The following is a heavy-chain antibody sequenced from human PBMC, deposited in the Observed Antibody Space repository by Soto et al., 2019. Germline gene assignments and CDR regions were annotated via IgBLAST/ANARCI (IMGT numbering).Heavy chain of an antibody. CDR3: ARVAY. CDR2: ISSGGNTK. J-gene: IGHJ4*02. V-gene: IGHV3-21*06. CDR1: GFTFSRYS. Sequence: EVQLVASGGGLVKPGGSLRLSCVASGFTFSRYSINWFRQAPGKGLEWVSSISSGGNTKSYANSVKGRFTISRDNAKNSLYLEMNSLRPEDTAVYYCARVAYWGQGTLVTVSS.